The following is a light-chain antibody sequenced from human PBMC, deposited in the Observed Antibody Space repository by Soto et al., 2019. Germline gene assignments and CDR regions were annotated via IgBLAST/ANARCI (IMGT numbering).Light chain of an antibody. V-gene: IGKV3-11*01. CDR2: DAS. J-gene: IGKJ4*01. CDR1: QSISEF. CDR3: QQRSKWPVT. Sequence: VVLTQSPATLSLSPGERATLSCRASQSISEFLAWYQQKPGQAPRLLIYDASNRATDTPARFSGSGSGTDLTLTISSLEAEDFALYYCQQRSKWPVTFGGGTKV.